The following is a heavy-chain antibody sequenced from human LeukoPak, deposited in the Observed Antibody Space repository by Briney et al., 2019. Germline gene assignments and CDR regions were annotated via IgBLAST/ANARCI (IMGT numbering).Heavy chain of an antibody. Sequence: GGSLRLSCAASGFTFSSYEMNWVRQAPGKGLEWVSYVSSSGSSIYYADSVKGRFTISRDNAKNTLYLQMNSLRAEDTAVYYFAELGITMIGGVWGKGTTVTISS. V-gene: IGHV3-48*03. CDR1: GFTFSSYE. J-gene: IGHJ6*01. D-gene: IGHD3-10*02. CDR2: VSSSGSSI. CDR3: AELGITMIGGV.